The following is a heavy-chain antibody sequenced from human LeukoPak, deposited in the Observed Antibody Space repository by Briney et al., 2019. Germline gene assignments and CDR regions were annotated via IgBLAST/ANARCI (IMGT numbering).Heavy chain of an antibody. CDR2: ISSSSSYI. D-gene: IGHD4-17*01. Sequence: GGSLRLSCAASGFTFSSYSMNWVRQAPGKGLEWVSSISSSSSYIYYADSVKGRLTISRDNAKNSLYLQMNSLRAEDTAVYYCARDRSDYGDYIFDYWGQGTLVTVSS. J-gene: IGHJ4*02. CDR1: GFTFSSYS. CDR3: ARDRSDYGDYIFDY. V-gene: IGHV3-21*01.